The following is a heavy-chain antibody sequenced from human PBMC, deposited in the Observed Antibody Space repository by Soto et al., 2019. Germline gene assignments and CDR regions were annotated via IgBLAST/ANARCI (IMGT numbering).Heavy chain of an antibody. CDR1: GFSLSTSGMC. Sequence: SGPTLVNPTQTLTLTCTFSGFSLSTSGMCVSWIRQPPGKALEWLARIDWDDDKYYSTSLKTRLTISKDTSKNQVVLTMTNMDPVDTATYYCARMQRGYSGYDYYYYYYYMDVWGKGTTVTVSS. J-gene: IGHJ6*03. CDR3: ARMQRGYSGYDYYYYYYYMDV. V-gene: IGHV2-70*11. D-gene: IGHD5-12*01. CDR2: IDWDDDK.